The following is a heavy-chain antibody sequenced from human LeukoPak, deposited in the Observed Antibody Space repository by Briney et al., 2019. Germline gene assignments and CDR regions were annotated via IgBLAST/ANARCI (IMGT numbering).Heavy chain of an antibody. Sequence: SETLSLTCTVSSGSIGSYYWSWIRQPPGKGLEWIGDIYTSGNTNYNPSLKSRVTISVDTSKSQFSLKLSSVTAADTAVYYCARASGWYFYWGQGTLVTVSS. D-gene: IGHD6-19*01. CDR1: SGSIGSYY. CDR2: IYTSGNT. J-gene: IGHJ4*02. V-gene: IGHV4-4*09. CDR3: ARASGWYFY.